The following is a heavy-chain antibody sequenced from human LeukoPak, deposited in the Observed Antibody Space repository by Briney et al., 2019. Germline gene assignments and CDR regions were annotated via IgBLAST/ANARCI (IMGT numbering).Heavy chain of an antibody. D-gene: IGHD2-15*01. CDR2: MFDRGST. CDR3: VRQGGWGGAASLIEF. CDR1: GVSITTSTHY. V-gene: IGHV4-39*01. J-gene: IGHJ4*02. Sequence: PSETLSLTCTVSGVSITTSTHYWAWIRQPPGKGLEWIASMFDRGSTYYNASLRSRVTLSVDTSMNQFSLKLSSVTASDTATFYCVRQGGWGGAASLIEFWGQGILVTVSS.